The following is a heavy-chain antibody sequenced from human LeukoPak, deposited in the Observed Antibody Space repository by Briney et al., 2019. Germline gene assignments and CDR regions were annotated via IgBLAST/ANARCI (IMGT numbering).Heavy chain of an antibody. J-gene: IGHJ4*02. CDR3: AKGSLYDILTGYLNYFDY. D-gene: IGHD3-9*01. CDR2: ISWNSGRI. V-gene: IGHV3-9*01. CDR1: GFTFDDYA. Sequence: PGGSLRLSCAASGFTFDDYAMNWVRQAPGKGLEWVSGISWNSGRIGYADSVKGRFTISRDNAKNSLYLQMNSLRAEDTALYYCAKGSLYDILTGYLNYFDYWGQGTLVTVSS.